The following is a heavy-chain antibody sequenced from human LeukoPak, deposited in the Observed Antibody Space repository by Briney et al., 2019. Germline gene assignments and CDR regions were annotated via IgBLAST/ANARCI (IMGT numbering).Heavy chain of an antibody. D-gene: IGHD4/OR15-4a*01. V-gene: IGHV3-74*01. J-gene: IGHJ4*02. CDR3: ARDRLAANDY. Sequence: QPGGSLRLSCAASGFTFSSYWMHWVRQAPGKGLVGVSRINSDGSSTSYADSVKGRFTISRDNAKNTLYLQMNSLRAEDTAVYYCARDRLAANDYWGQGTLVTVSS. CDR1: GFTFSSYW. CDR2: INSDGSST.